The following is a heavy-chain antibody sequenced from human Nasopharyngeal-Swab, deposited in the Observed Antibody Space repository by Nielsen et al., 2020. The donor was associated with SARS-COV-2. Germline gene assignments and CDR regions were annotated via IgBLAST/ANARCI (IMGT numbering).Heavy chain of an antibody. J-gene: IGHJ6*02. D-gene: IGHD3-22*01. CDR3: VKDKKVYSSYYYAIDV. Sequence: SLKLSCAASGFTVSSNYMSWVRQAPGKGLEWVACISWNSGAIVYADSVKGRFTISRDNAKNSLYLQMNSLRTEDTALYYCVKDKKVYSSYYYAIDVWGQGTTVTVSS. V-gene: IGHV3-9*01. CDR2: ISWNSGAI. CDR1: GFTVSSNY.